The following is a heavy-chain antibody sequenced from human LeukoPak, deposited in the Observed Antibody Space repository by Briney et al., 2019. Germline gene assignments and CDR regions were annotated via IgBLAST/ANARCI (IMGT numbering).Heavy chain of an antibody. CDR1: GFTFTNYG. J-gene: IGHJ4*02. CDR2: IRYDGSNK. Sequence: GGSLRLSCAASGFTFTNYGMHWVRQAPGKGLEWVAFIRYDGSNKYYADSVKGRFTISRDNSKNTLYLQMNSLRAEDTAVYNCAPTYYDSSGYFDYWGQGTLVTVSS. CDR3: APTYYDSSGYFDY. V-gene: IGHV3-30*02. D-gene: IGHD3-22*01.